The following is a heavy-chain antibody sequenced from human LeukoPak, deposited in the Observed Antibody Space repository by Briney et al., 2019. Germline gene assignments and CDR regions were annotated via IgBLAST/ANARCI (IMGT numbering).Heavy chain of an antibody. CDR1: GFTFSSYA. V-gene: IGHV3-23*01. CDR3: AKNGGSYYRPFDY. CDR2: ISGSGGST. Sequence: AGGSLRLSCTAYGFTFSSYAMSWVRQAPWKGLEWVSAISGSGGSTYYADSVKGRFAISRDNSKNTLYLQMNSLRAEDTAVYYCAKNGGSYYRPFDYWGQGTLVTVSS. J-gene: IGHJ4*02. D-gene: IGHD1-26*01.